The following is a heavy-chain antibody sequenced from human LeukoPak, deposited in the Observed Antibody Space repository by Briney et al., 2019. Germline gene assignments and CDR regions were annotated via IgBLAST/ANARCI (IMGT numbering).Heavy chain of an antibody. V-gene: IGHV4-34*03. CDR2: INHSGST. CDR3: SSSSRGILDY. CDR1: GGSFSGYY. J-gene: IGHJ4*02. Sequence: SETLSLTCAVYGGSFSGYYWSWIRQPPGKGLEWIGEINHSGSTNYNPSLKSRVTISVDTSKNQFSLKLSSVTAADTAVYYCSSSSRGILDYWGQGTLVTVSS. D-gene: IGHD6-13*01.